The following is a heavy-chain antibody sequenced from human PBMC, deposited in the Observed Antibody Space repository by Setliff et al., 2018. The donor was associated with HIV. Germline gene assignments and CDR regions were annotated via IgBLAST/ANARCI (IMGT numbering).Heavy chain of an antibody. D-gene: IGHD1-26*01. CDR3: ARDHHSGRGSNFPWYSDL. CDR1: GYTFSNYG. CDR2: ITSYNGNT. V-gene: IGHV1-18*01. J-gene: IGHJ2*01. Sequence: ASVKVTCKASGYTFSNYGITWVRQAPGQGLEWMGWITSYNGNTNYAKRFKGRVTMTTDTSTSIAYMELKSLKSEDTAVYYCARDHHSGRGSNFPWYSDLWGRGTLVTVSS.